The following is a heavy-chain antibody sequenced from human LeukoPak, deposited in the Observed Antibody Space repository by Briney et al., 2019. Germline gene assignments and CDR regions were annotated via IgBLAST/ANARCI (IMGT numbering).Heavy chain of an antibody. D-gene: IGHD5-24*01. CDR3: ARRGYTFDY. CDR1: GFTLSNYW. V-gene: IGHV3-7*01. Sequence: PGGSLRLSCAASGFTLSNYWMSWVRQAPGKGLEWVANIKPDGSEKNYVDSVRGRFTISRDNAKSSVFLQMNSLRAEDTAVYYCARRGYTFDYWGLGTLVTVSS. CDR2: IKPDGSEK. J-gene: IGHJ4*02.